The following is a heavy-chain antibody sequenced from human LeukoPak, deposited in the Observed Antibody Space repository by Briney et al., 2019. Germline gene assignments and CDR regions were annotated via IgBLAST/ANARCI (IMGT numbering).Heavy chain of an antibody. CDR2: ITASSTAI. CDR1: GFTFSSYA. Sequence: GGSLRLSCVASGFTFSSYAMGWVRQAAGKGLEWVSSITASSTAIYSADSVKGRFTISRDNAKNFLYLQMNSLRAEDTAVYYCARTYYDILTGYNPYFDYWGQGILVTVSS. V-gene: IGHV3-21*01. J-gene: IGHJ4*02. CDR3: ARTYYDILTGYNPYFDY. D-gene: IGHD3-9*01.